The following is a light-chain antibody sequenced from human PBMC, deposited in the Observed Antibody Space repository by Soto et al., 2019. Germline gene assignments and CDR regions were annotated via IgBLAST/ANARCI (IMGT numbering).Light chain of an antibody. J-gene: IGKJ2*01. Sequence: DIQMTQSPSTLSASVGDRVTITCRASQSISSWLAWYQQKPGKAPKLLIFDASSLESGVPSRFSGSCSGTEFTLTISSLQPDDFATYYCQQYNSYSYTFGQGTKLEIK. CDR1: QSISSW. CDR2: DAS. V-gene: IGKV1-5*01. CDR3: QQYNSYSYT.